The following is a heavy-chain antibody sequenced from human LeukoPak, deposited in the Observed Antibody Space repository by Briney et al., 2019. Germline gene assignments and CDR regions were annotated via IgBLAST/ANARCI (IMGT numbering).Heavy chain of an antibody. D-gene: IGHD4-17*01. J-gene: IGHJ4*02. CDR3: ASLGDYVFG. CDR2: IIVVFGTT. V-gene: IGHV1-69*13. CDR1: GGTFNNYA. Sequence: GASVKVSCKASGGTFNNYAINWVRQAPGQGLEWIGGIIVVFGTTDYAHRFQGRVTIIADESTSTVHMELSSLRSEDTAVYYCASLGDYVFGWGQGTLVTVSS.